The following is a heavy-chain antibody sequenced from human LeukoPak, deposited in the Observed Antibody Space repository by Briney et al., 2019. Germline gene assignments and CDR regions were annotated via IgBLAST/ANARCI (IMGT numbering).Heavy chain of an antibody. CDR2: ISSFSGTI. CDR3: AGYIVGATPDAFDI. J-gene: IGHJ3*02. Sequence: GGSLRLSCAASGLTFSSYSMNWVRQAPGKGLEWVAYISSFSGTIYYADSVKGRFTISRDNAKNSLYLQMNSLRAEDTAVYYCAGYIVGATPDAFDIWGQGTMVTVSS. CDR1: GLTFSSYS. V-gene: IGHV3-48*04. D-gene: IGHD1-26*01.